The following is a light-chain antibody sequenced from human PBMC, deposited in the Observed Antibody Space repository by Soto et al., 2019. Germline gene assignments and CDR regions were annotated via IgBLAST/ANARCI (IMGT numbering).Light chain of an antibody. CDR1: QSVTSSY. Sequence: VLRQSPGTLSLSPGERAALSCRASQSVTSSYLAWYQQKPGQAPRLLIYAASSRATGIPDRFSGSGSGTDFTLTISRLEPEDFAVYFCPHYDNSRLTFGGGTKVDIK. V-gene: IGKV3-20*01. CDR2: AAS. CDR3: PHYDNSRLT. J-gene: IGKJ4*01.